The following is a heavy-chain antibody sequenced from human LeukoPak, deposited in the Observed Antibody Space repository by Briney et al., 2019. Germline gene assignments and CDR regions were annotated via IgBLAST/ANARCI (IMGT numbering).Heavy chain of an antibody. D-gene: IGHD6-19*01. V-gene: IGHV4-59*01. CDR2: IYYSGST. Sequence: SETLSLTCTVSGGSISSYYWSWIRQPPGKGLEWIGYIYYSGSTNYNPSLKSRVTTSVDTSKNQFSLKLSSVTAADTAVYYCARDNIAVAKRVNWFDPWGQGTLVTVSS. CDR1: GGSISSYY. CDR3: ARDNIAVAKRVNWFDP. J-gene: IGHJ5*02.